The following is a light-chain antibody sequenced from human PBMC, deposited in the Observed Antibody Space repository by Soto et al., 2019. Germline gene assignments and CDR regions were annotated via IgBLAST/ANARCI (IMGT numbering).Light chain of an antibody. CDR3: QQYYSSPFT. Sequence: DSVMTQSPDSLAVALGERATINCKSIRTILSSSNDMNYLAWYQQKPGQPPRLLIYWASTRESGVPDRFSGSGSGTDFTLTISSLQAEDVAVYYCQQYYSSPFTFGPGTKVDSK. CDR1: RTILSSSNDMNY. CDR2: WAS. J-gene: IGKJ3*01. V-gene: IGKV4-1*01.